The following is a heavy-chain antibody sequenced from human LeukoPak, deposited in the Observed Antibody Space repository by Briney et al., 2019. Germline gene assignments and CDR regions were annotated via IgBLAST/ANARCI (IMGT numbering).Heavy chain of an antibody. CDR1: GFTFSNYW. CDR2: INQDGSED. V-gene: IGHV3-7*01. J-gene: IGHJ4*02. CDR3: VRDGGVSGYDLLDY. Sequence: GRSLRLSCAASGFTFSNYWMTWARQAPGKGLEWLAHINQDGSEDHYMDSVKARFTIPRDNAKNSLSLQMNSLRAEDTAVYYCVRDGGVSGYDLLDYWGQGTLVTVSS. D-gene: IGHD5-12*01.